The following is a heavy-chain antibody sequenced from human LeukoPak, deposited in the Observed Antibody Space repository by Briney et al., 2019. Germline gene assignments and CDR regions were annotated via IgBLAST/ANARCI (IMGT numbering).Heavy chain of an antibody. CDR1: GGSISSYY. Sequence: SETLSLTCTVSGGSISSYYWGWIRQPPGKGLEWIGSIYYSGSTYYNPSLKSRVTISVDTSKNQFSLKLSSVTAADTAVYYCARDPYDSSGYTYWYFDLWGRGTLVTVSS. CDR2: IYYSGST. V-gene: IGHV4-39*07. D-gene: IGHD3-22*01. CDR3: ARDPYDSSGYTYWYFDL. J-gene: IGHJ2*01.